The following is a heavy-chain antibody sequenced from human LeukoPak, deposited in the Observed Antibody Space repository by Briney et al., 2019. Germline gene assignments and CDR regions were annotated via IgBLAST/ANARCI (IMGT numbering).Heavy chain of an antibody. CDR1: GYTFTNYD. CDR3: ATGLEVPADINA. D-gene: IGHD2-2*02. J-gene: IGHJ4*02. CDR2: MNPRSGDS. Sequence: ASVKVSCKASGYTFTNYDINWVRQATGQGLEWMAWMNPRSGDSRSAQKFQGRLTLTRDTSMTTAYMELSTLRSDDTAVYFCATGLEVPADINAWGQGTQVTVSS. V-gene: IGHV1-8*01.